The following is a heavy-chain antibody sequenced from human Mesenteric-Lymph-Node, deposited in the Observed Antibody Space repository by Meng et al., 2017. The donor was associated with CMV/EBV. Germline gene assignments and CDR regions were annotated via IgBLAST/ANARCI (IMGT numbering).Heavy chain of an antibody. Sequence: GSLRLSCAASGFTVSSNYMNWVRQHPGKGLEWIGEINHSGSTNYTPSLKSRVTISVDTSKNQFSLKLSSVTAADTAVYYCARGSVGGPWGQGTLVTVSS. J-gene: IGHJ5*02. V-gene: IGHV4-34*01. CDR2: INHSGST. CDR1: GFTVSSNY. D-gene: IGHD1-26*01. CDR3: ARGSVGGP.